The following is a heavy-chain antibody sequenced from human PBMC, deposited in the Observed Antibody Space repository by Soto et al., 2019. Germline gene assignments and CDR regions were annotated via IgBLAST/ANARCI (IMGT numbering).Heavy chain of an antibody. D-gene: IGHD3-10*01. CDR3: AKGGSYSYGSGSRGGYFDY. J-gene: IGHJ4*02. CDR2: ISGSGGST. Sequence: EVQLLESGGGLVQPGGSLRLSCAASGFTFSSYAMSWVRQAPGKGLEWVSAISGSGGSTYYADSVKGRFTISRDNSKNTLYLQMNSLRAEDTAVDYCAKGGSYSYGSGSRGGYFDYWGQGTLVTVSS. CDR1: GFTFSSYA. V-gene: IGHV3-23*01.